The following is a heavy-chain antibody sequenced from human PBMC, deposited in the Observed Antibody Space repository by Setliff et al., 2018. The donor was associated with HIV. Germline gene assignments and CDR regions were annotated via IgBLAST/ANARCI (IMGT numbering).Heavy chain of an antibody. Sequence: ASVKVSCKASGGTLSSYAISWVRQAPGQGLEWMGWISAYNGNTNYAQKLQGRVTMTTDTSTSTAYMELRSLRSDDTAVYYCARDVDYTDAFDIWGQGTMVTVSS. CDR2: ISAYNGNT. D-gene: IGHD4-4*01. CDR1: GGTLSSYA. V-gene: IGHV1-18*01. J-gene: IGHJ3*02. CDR3: ARDVDYTDAFDI.